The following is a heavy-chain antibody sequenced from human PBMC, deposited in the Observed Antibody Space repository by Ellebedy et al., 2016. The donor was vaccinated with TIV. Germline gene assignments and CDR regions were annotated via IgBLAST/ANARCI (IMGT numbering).Heavy chain of an antibody. CDR2: IGTAGDT. CDR1: GFTFSSHD. V-gene: IGHV3-13*01. CDR3: ARASNGLDV. J-gene: IGHJ6*02. Sequence: GESLKISCAASGFTFSSHDMHWVRQATGKGLEWISAIGTAGDTYYSGSVKGRFTISRENAKNSLYLQMNSLKSGDTAVYYCARASNGLDVWGQGTTVTVSS.